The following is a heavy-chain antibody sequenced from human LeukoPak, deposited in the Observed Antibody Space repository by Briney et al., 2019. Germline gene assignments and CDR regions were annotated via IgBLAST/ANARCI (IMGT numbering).Heavy chain of an antibody. J-gene: IGHJ4*02. CDR1: GFTFSNAW. Sequence: PGGSLRLSCAASGFTFSNAWMSWVRQAPGKGLEWVGRIKSKTDGGTTDYAAPVKGRFTISRDDSKNTLYLQMNSLKTEDTAVYYCTTAFNRDDYGLSDFDYWGQGTLVTVSS. CDR3: TTAFNRDDYGLSDFDY. V-gene: IGHV3-15*01. D-gene: IGHD4-17*01. CDR2: IKSKTDGGTT.